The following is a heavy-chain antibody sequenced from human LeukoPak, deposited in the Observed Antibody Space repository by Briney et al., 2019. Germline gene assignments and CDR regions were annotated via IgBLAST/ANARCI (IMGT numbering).Heavy chain of an antibody. D-gene: IGHD1-26*01. CDR3: ARDAQSGAFSDFDY. Sequence: PGTSLRLSCEASGFTFGNYAIHWVRQVPGEGLEWVAIITHNGGTQYYADSVKGRFTISRDNSQSTVFLQINSLRPEDTAVYYCARDAQSGAFSDFDYWGQGTLVTVSS. J-gene: IGHJ4*02. CDR2: ITHNGGTQ. CDR1: GFTFGNYA. V-gene: IGHV3-30-3*01.